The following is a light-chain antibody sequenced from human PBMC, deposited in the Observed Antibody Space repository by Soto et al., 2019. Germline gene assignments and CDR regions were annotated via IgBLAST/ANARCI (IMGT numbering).Light chain of an antibody. V-gene: IGLV2-14*03. CDR1: SNDVGAFNY. J-gene: IGLJ3*02. CDR3: SSYTTSNTWV. Sequence: QSVLTQPASVSGSPGQSITISCTGSSNDVGAFNYVSWYRHSPGEAPKVLIRGVSIRPSGVSIRFSASKSANTASLTISGLQAEDEPLYYCSSYTTSNTWVFGGGTKLTVL. CDR2: GVS.